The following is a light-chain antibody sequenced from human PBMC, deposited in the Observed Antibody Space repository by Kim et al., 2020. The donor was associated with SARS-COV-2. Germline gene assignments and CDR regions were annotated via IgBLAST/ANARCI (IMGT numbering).Light chain of an antibody. CDR2: LGS. CDR1: QSLQQSNGYTD. J-gene: IGKJ3*01. CDR3: KQSLQAPFT. Sequence: PASISCMASQSLQQSNGYTDLDWYLQRPGQSPQLLIHLGSNRASGVPDRFSGSGSGTYFTLKISRVEAEDAGVDYCKQSLQAPFTVGAGTKVDIK. V-gene: IGKV2-28*01.